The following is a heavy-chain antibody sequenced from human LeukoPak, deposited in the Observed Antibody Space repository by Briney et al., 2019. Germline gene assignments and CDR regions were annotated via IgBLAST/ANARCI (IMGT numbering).Heavy chain of an antibody. CDR2: ISYDGSRQ. CDR1: GFTFTYYA. V-gene: IGHV3-30-3*02. D-gene: IGHD5-24*01. Sequence: GRSLRLSCAASGFTFTYYAMHWVRQAPGKGLELVALISYDGSRQYYTDSVKGRFIISRDDSKNTVYLQMNSLRAEDTAVYYCAKDYVSGDGYWDFDYWGQGTLVTVSS. CDR3: AKDYVSGDGYWDFDY. J-gene: IGHJ4*02.